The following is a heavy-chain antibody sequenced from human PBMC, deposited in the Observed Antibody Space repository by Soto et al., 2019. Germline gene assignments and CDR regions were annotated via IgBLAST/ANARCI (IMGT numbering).Heavy chain of an antibody. Sequence: QVQLVESGGGVVQPGRSLRLSCAASGFTFSSYGMHWVRQAPGKGLEWVAVISYDGSNKYYADSVKGRFTISRDNSKNTRYLQMNSLRAEDTAVYYCAKAPYVAAAGRSYYYYYMDVWGKGTTVTVSS. V-gene: IGHV3-30*18. CDR2: ISYDGSNK. J-gene: IGHJ6*03. CDR3: AKAPYVAAAGRSYYYYYMDV. D-gene: IGHD6-13*01. CDR1: GFTFSSYG.